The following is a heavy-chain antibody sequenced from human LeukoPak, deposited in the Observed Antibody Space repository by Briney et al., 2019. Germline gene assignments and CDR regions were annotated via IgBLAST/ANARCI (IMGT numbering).Heavy chain of an antibody. D-gene: IGHD7-27*01. V-gene: IGHV3-30-3*01. Sequence: PGGSLRLSCAASGFTFSSYATHWVRQAPGKGLEWVAVISYDGSNKYYADSVKGRFTISRDNSKNTLYLQMNSLRAEDTAVYYCARELGKTNWFDPWGQGTLVTVSS. CDR3: ARELGKTNWFDP. CDR1: GFTFSSYA. CDR2: ISYDGSNK. J-gene: IGHJ5*02.